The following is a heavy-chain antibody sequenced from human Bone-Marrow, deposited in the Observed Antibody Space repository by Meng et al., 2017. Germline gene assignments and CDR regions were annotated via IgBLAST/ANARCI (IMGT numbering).Heavy chain of an antibody. CDR1: GFRFSDYV. Sequence: VRLLESGGGWVQPGGSLRFSCAASGFRFSDYVLSWVRQPPGKGLECVSSLSGSSGNTYYADSVKGRFTISRDNSKNTVYLQMNSLRAEDTAIYYCAKIAGGGWGQGTLVTVSS. J-gene: IGHJ1*01. D-gene: IGHD3-10*01. V-gene: IGHV3-23*01. CDR2: LSGSSGNT. CDR3: AKIAGGG.